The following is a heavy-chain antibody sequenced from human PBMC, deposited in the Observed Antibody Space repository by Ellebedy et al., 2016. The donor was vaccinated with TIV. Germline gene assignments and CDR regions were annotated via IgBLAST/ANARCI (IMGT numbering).Heavy chain of an antibody. CDR3: ARRGGYGDYAVQVNSWFDV. CDR2: IYQDGSQK. Sequence: GESLKISCVVSGFNFRSYWMGWVRQAPGKGLAWVANIYQDGSQKYYVDSAEGRFTISRDNAKNSLYLEMRSLRVEDTAMYYCARRGGYGDYAVQVNSWFDVWGQGIPVTVSP. J-gene: IGHJ5*02. CDR1: GFNFRSYW. D-gene: IGHD4-17*01. V-gene: IGHV3-7*01.